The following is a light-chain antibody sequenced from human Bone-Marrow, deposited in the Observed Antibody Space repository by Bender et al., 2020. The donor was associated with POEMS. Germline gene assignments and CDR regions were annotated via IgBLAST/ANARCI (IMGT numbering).Light chain of an antibody. Sequence: SYGLAQPPSVSVSPGQTATITCSGDKLVDEFTYWYQQKPGQSPRLVMYQDNKRPSGIPERFSGSNSGTTVTLTISGVQAEDEADYYCQSADSSATYPEVFGGGTKLTVL. CDR2: QDN. V-gene: IGLV3-25*02. CDR3: QSADSSATYPEV. CDR1: KLVDEF. J-gene: IGLJ3*02.